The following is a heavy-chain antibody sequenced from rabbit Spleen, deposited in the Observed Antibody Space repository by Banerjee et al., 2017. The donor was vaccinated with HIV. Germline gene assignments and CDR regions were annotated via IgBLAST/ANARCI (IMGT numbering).Heavy chain of an antibody. CDR3: ARDLVAVIGWNFNL. D-gene: IGHD1-1*01. J-gene: IGHJ4*01. CDR1: GFSFNNNYY. Sequence: QSLAESGGDLVKPGASLTLTCTASGFSFNNNYYMCWVRQAPGKGLEWIACIYGGGSGSTAYASWAKGRFTVSKTSSTTVTLQMTSLTAADTATYFCARDLVAVIGWNFNLWGPGTLVTVS. CDR2: IYGGGSGST. V-gene: IGHV1S40*01.